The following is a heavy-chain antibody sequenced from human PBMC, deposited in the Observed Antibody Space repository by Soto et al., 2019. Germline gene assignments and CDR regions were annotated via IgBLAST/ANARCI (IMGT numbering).Heavy chain of an antibody. J-gene: IGHJ6*02. Sequence: QVQLQQWGAGLLKPSETLSLTCVVYGVSFSGYYWSWVRQPPGKGLGWIGEINDSGSTNYNQSLKRRVTKSVDTSKKQFSLKLSSVTAADAAVYYCARTETVPHYGNWRGIGMDVWGQGTTVTVSS. D-gene: IGHD4-17*01. V-gene: IGHV4-34*01. CDR2: INDSGST. CDR1: GVSFSGYY. CDR3: ARTETVPHYGNWRGIGMDV.